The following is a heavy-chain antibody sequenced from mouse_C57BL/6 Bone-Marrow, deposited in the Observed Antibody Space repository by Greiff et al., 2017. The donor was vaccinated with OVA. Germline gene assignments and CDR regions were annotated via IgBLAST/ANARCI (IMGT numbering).Heavy chain of an antibody. J-gene: IGHJ1*03. V-gene: IGHV1-81*01. CDR1: GYTFTSYG. Sequence: QVQLQQSGAELARPGASVKLSCKASGYTFTSYGISWVKQRTGQGLEWIGEIYPRSGNTYYNEKFKGKATLTADKSSSTAYMELRSLTSEDSAVYFCARSVYYGSSSVYWYVDVWGTGTTVTVSS. CDR2: IYPRSGNT. D-gene: IGHD1-1*01. CDR3: ARSVYYGSSSVYWYVDV.